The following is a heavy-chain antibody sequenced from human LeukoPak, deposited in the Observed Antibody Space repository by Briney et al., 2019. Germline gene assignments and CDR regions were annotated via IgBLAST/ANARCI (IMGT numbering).Heavy chain of an antibody. Sequence: SETLSLTCAVYGGSFSGYYWSWIRQPPGKGLEWIGEINHSGSTNYNPSLKSRVTISVDTSKNQFSLKLSSVTAADTAVYYCARTPYGDYGVDYWGQGTLVTVSS. CDR2: INHSGST. V-gene: IGHV4-34*01. CDR1: GGSFSGYY. J-gene: IGHJ4*02. CDR3: ARTPYGDYGVDY. D-gene: IGHD4-17*01.